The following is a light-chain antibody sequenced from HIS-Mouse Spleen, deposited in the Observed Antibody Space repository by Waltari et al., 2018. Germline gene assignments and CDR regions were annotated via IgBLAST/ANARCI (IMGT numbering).Light chain of an antibody. CDR1: SSDVGSYNL. Sequence: QSALTQPASVSGSPGQSITISCTGTSSDVGSYNLLPWYQQHPGKAPKLVIYEDSKRPSGVSNRFSGSKSGNTASLTITGVQAEDEADYYCCSYAGSSTFMVFGGATKLTVL. CDR3: CSYAGSSTFMV. J-gene: IGLJ2*01. V-gene: IGLV2-23*01. CDR2: EDS.